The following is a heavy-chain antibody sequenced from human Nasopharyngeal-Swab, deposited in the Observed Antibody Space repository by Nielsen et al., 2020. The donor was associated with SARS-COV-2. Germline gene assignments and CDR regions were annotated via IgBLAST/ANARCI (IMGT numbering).Heavy chain of an antibody. V-gene: IGHV1-69*10. Sequence: SVKVSCKASGGTFSSYAISWVRQAPAQGLEWMGGIIPILGIANYAQKFQGRVTITADKSTSTAYMELSSLRSEDTAVYYCARTPYCGGDCYRHFDYWGQGTLVTVSS. CDR2: IIPILGIA. CDR1: GGTFSSYA. CDR3: ARTPYCGGDCYRHFDY. D-gene: IGHD2-21*02. J-gene: IGHJ4*02.